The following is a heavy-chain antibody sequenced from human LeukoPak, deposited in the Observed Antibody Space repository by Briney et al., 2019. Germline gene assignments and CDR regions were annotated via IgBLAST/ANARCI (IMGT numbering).Heavy chain of an antibody. CDR3: ARTLHDSSGYYPYYFDY. V-gene: IGHV3-74*01. CDR1: GFTFSSYA. Sequence: PGGSLRLSCAASGFTFSSYAMSWVRQAPGKGLVWVSRINSDGSSTSYADSVKGRFTISRNNAKSTLYLQMNSLRAEDTAVYYCARTLHDSSGYYPYYFDYWGQGTLVTVSS. CDR2: INSDGSST. D-gene: IGHD3-22*01. J-gene: IGHJ4*02.